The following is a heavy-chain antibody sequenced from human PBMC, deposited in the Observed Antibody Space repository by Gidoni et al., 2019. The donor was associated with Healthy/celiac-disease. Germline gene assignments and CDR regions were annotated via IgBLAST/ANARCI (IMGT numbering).Heavy chain of an antibody. CDR3: ARSHHSSPLDY. D-gene: IGHD6-6*01. Sequence: QVQLVQSGAEVKKPGSSVKVSCKASGGTFSSYTISWVRQAPGQGIEWMGRIIPILGIANYAQKFQGRVTITADKSTSTAYMELSSQRSEDTAVYYCARSHHSSPLDYWGQGTLVTVSS. CDR1: GGTFSSYT. V-gene: IGHV1-69*02. J-gene: IGHJ4*02. CDR2: IIPILGIA.